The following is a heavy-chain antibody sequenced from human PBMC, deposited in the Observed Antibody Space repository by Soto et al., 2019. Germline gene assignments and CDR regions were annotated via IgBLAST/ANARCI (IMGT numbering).Heavy chain of an antibody. V-gene: IGHV5-51*01. D-gene: IGHD5-18*01. J-gene: IGHJ1*01. CDR3: ARLHGYSFGYAAH. Sequence: RGESLKISCQGSGYSFTTYWIGWVRQMPGKGLEWMGIIYPGDSYIRYRPSFQGQVTISADNSITTASLQWSSLKASDTVIYYCARLHGYSFGYAAHWGQGTLVTVSS. CDR2: IYPGDSYI. CDR1: GYSFTTYW.